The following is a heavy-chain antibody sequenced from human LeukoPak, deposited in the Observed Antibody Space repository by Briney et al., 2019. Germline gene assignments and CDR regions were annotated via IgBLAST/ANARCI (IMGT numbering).Heavy chain of an antibody. CDR1: GGSISSYY. V-gene: IGHV4-59*01. CDR3: ARQYCSSTSCYMSFDY. D-gene: IGHD2-2*02. Sequence: KPSETLSLTCTVSGGSISSYYWSWIRQPLGKGLEWIGYIYYSGSTNYNPSLKSRVTISVDTSKNQFSLKLSSVTAADTAVYYCARQYCSSTSCYMSFDYWGQGTLVTVSS. J-gene: IGHJ4*02. CDR2: IYYSGST.